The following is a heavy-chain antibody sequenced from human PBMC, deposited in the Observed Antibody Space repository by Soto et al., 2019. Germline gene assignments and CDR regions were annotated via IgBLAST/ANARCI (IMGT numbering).Heavy chain of an antibody. CDR1: GGSISSGGYY. Sequence: SETLSLTCTVSGGSISSGGYYWSWIRQHPGKGLEWIGYIYYSGSTYYNPSLKSRVTISVDTSKNQFSLKLSSVTAADTAVYYCARDMESGELVRRFDPWGQGTLVTVSS. V-gene: IGHV4-31*03. D-gene: IGHD6-6*01. J-gene: IGHJ5*02. CDR2: IYYSGST. CDR3: ARDMESGELVRRFDP.